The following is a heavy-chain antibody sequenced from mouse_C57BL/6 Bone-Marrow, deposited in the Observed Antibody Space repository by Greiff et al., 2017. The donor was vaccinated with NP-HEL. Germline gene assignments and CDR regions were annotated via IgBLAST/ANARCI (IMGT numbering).Heavy chain of an antibody. CDR1: EYEFPSHD. J-gene: IGHJ3*01. CDR2: ITSDGGST. D-gene: IGHD2-1*01. CDR3: ARIYYGNYSWFAY. Sequence: EVKLQESGGGLVQPGESLKLSCESNEYEFPSHDMSWVRKTPEKRLELVAAITSDGGSTYYPDTMERRFIISRDNTKKTLYLQMSSLRSEDTALYYCARIYYGNYSWFAYWGQGTLVTVSA. V-gene: IGHV5-2*01.